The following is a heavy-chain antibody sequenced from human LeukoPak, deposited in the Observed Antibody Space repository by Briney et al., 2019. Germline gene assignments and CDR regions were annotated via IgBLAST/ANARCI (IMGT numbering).Heavy chain of an antibody. Sequence: GSLILSCAASGFTFSSYEMNWVRPAPGKGLEWVSYISSSGGTIYYADSVKGRFTISRGNAKNSLYLQMNSLRAEDTAVYYCAREVGYCSGGSCGYFDYWGQGTLVTVSS. CDR1: GFTFSSYE. CDR3: AREVGYCSGGSCGYFDY. V-gene: IGHV3-48*03. D-gene: IGHD2-15*01. J-gene: IGHJ4*02. CDR2: ISSSGGTI.